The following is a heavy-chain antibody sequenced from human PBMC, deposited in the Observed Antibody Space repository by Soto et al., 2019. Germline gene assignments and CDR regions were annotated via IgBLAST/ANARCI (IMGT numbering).Heavy chain of an antibody. CDR1: GFTFSSYS. CDR3: ARATHVYGDYDGIDY. CDR2: ISPSSGTI. D-gene: IGHD4-17*01. Sequence: EVHLVESGGGLVQPGGSLRLSCAASGFTFSSYSMNWVRQAPGKGLEWVSYISPSSGTIYYADSVKGRFTISRDNAKNSMYLQMNSLRAEDMAVYYCARATHVYGDYDGIDYWGQGTLVTVSS. J-gene: IGHJ4*02. V-gene: IGHV3-48*01.